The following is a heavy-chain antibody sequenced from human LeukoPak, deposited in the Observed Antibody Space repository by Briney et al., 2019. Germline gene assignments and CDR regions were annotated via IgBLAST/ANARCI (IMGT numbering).Heavy chain of an antibody. V-gene: IGHV4-59*01. CDR3: ARVKYYDYVWGSFDY. J-gene: IGHJ4*02. CDR2: IYYSGST. D-gene: IGHD3-16*01. CDR1: GGSISSYY. Sequence: SETRSLTCTVSGGSISSYYWSWIRQPPGKGLGWIGYIYYSGSTNYNPSLKGRVTISVDTSKNQISLKLSSVTAADTAVYYCARVKYYDYVWGSFDYWGQGTLVTVSS.